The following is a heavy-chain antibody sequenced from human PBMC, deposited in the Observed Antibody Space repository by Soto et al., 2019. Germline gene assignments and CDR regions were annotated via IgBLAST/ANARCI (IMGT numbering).Heavy chain of an antibody. CDR3: ARTAAAGKYYYGVDV. J-gene: IGHJ6*02. CDR1: GYSFTSYW. Sequence: EVQLVQSGAEVKKPGESLKISCKGSGYSFTSYWIGWVRQMLGKGLEWMGIIYPGDSDTRYSPSFQGQVTISADKSITTAYLQWSSLKASDTAMYYCARTAAAGKYYYGVDVWGHGTTVTVSS. D-gene: IGHD6-13*01. V-gene: IGHV5-51*01. CDR2: IYPGDSDT.